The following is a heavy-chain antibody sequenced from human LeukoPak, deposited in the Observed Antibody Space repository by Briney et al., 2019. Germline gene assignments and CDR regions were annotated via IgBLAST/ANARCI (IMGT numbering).Heavy chain of an antibody. CDR2: TYYRSKWYN. CDR3: ARDRDGYNYVLDY. J-gene: IGHJ4*02. D-gene: IGHD5-24*01. CDR1: GGSVSSNSAA. V-gene: IGHV6-1*01. Sequence: SQTLSLTCAISGGSVSSNSAAWSWIRQSPSRGLEWLGRTYYRSKWYNDYAVSVKSRITINPDTSKNQFSLQLNSVTPEDTAVYYCARDRDGYNYVLDYWGQGTLVTVSS.